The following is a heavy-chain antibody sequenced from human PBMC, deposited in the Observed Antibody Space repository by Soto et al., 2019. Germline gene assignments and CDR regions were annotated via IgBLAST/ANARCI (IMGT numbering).Heavy chain of an antibody. Sequence: EVQLVESGGGLVQPGGSLRLSCAASGFTFSSYEMNWVRQAPGKGLEWVSYISSSGSTIYYADSVKGRFTISRDNAKNSLYLQMNSLRAEDTAVYYCARDGQVGFWSGYEYYYYGMDVWGQGTTVTVSS. J-gene: IGHJ6*02. CDR2: ISSSGSTI. CDR1: GFTFSSYE. D-gene: IGHD3-3*01. V-gene: IGHV3-48*03. CDR3: ARDGQVGFWSGYEYYYYGMDV.